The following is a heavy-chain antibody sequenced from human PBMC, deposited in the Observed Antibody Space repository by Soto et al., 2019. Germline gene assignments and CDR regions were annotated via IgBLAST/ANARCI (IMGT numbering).Heavy chain of an antibody. J-gene: IGHJ4*02. D-gene: IGHD3-22*01. Sequence: SETLSLTCTVSGGSISTSNYNWGWIRQSPGKGLEWIGTFYYGGNTYYNPSLQSRVTISADTSKNQFSLKVYSVTAADTAMFYCARSVGYRGFDSSAYVYWGQGILVTVSS. CDR3: ARSVGYRGFDSSAYVY. CDR2: FYYGGNT. V-gene: IGHV4-39*01. CDR1: GGSISTSNYN.